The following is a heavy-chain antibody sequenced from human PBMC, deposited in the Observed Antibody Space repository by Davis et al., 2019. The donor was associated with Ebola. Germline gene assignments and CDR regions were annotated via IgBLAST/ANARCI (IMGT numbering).Heavy chain of an antibody. CDR2: IIPIFGTA. V-gene: IGHV1-69*06. Sequence: MPGGSLRLSCAASGFTFSSYAISWVRQAPGQGLEWMGGIIPIFGTANYAQKFQGRVTITADKSTSTAYMELSSLRSEDTAVYYCARRLGSGYQEDAFDIWGQGTMVTVSS. J-gene: IGHJ3*02. D-gene: IGHD3-22*01. CDR3: ARRLGSGYQEDAFDI. CDR1: GFTFSSYA.